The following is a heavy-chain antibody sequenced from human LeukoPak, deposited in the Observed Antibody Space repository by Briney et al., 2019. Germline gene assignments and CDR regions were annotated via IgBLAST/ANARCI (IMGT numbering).Heavy chain of an antibody. CDR2: IIPIFGTA. D-gene: IGHD6-13*01. J-gene: IGHJ4*02. V-gene: IGHV1-69*13. CDR3: GFSPYSSSWYYFDY. CDR1: GGTFSSYA. Sequence: ASVKVSCKASGGTFSSYAISWVRQAPGQGLEWMGGIIPIFGTANYARKFQGRVTITADESTSTAHMELSSLRSEDTAVYYCGFSPYSSSWYYFDYWGQGTLVTVSS.